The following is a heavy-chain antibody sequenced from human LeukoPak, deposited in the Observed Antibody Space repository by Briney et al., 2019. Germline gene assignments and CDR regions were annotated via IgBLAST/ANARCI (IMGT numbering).Heavy chain of an antibody. D-gene: IGHD6-19*01. CDR1: GGTFSSYA. CDR3: ARDRTIAVAGTQSDY. CDR2: IIPIFGTA. Sequence: ASVKVSCKASGGTFSSYAISWVRQAPGQGLEWMGGIIPIFGTANYAQKFQGRVTITADKSTSTAYMELSSLRSEDTAVYYCARDRTIAVAGTQSDYWGQGTLVTVSS. V-gene: IGHV1-69*06. J-gene: IGHJ4*02.